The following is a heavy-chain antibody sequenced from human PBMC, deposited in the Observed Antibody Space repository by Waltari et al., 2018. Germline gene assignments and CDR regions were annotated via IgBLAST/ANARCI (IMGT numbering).Heavy chain of an antibody. Sequence: QVQLQESGPGLVKPSETLSLTCTVSGGPISSYYWSWIRQPPGKGLEWIGYMYYSGSSGSTYYSPSLRNRVTISVDTSKNQFSLRLSSVTAADTAVYYCARGVTVAGPGNLDNWGQGTLVTVSS. D-gene: IGHD6-19*01. CDR1: GGPISSYY. CDR2: MYYSGSSGST. CDR3: ARGVTVAGPGNLDN. J-gene: IGHJ4*02. V-gene: IGHV4-59*01.